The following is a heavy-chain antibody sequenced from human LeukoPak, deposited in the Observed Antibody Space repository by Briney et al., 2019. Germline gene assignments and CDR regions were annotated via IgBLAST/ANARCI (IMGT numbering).Heavy chain of an antibody. J-gene: IGHJ5*02. V-gene: IGHV3-7*01. CDR3: ARAVAENWFDP. CDR1: GFTFSNYW. CDR2: IKQDGSDK. Sequence: GGSLRLSCVASGFTFSNYWMSWVRQAPGKGLEWVANIKQDGSDKYYVDSVKGRFTISRDNAKNSLYLQMNSVRAEDTAVYYCARAVAENWFDPWGQGTLVTVSS. D-gene: IGHD6-19*01.